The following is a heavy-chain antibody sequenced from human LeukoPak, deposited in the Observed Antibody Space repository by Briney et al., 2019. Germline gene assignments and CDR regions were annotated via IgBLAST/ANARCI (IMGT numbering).Heavy chain of an antibody. Sequence: GGSLKLSCAASGFTFSDSAMHWVRQASGKGLEWVGRIRSKANSYATSYAASVTGRFTISRDDSKNTTYPQMNSLKTEDTAVYYCTRPRGSGNWLDPWGQGTLVTVSS. V-gene: IGHV3-73*01. J-gene: IGHJ5*02. CDR3: TRPRGSGNWLDP. CDR2: IRSKANSYAT. D-gene: IGHD3-10*01. CDR1: GFTFSDSA.